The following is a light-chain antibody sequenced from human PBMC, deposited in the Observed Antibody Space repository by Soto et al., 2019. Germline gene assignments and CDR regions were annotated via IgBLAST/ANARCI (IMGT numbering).Light chain of an antibody. CDR2: GAS. CDR1: QTVGAY. Sequence: EVVMTQSPATLSVSPGERASLSCRASQTVGAYLAWYQQKPGQAPRLLIYGASTRATGIPARFSGSGSGTEFTLTISSLQSEDLAVYYCQQYNQWPPFTFGGGTKVEIK. V-gene: IGKV3-15*01. CDR3: QQYNQWPPFT. J-gene: IGKJ4*01.